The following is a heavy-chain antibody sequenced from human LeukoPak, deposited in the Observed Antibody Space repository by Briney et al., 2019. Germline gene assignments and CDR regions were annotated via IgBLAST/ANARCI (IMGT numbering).Heavy chain of an antibody. CDR3: ARPKGDYYYYYYMDV. J-gene: IGHJ6*03. CDR1: GGTFSSYA. D-gene: IGHD3-10*01. Sequence: SVKVSCKASGGTFSSYAISWVRQAPGQGLEWMGGIIPIFGTANYAQKFQGRVTITADESTSTAYMELSSLRSEDTAVYYCARPKGDYYYYYYMDVWGKGTTVTVSS. V-gene: IGHV1-69*13. CDR2: IIPIFGTA.